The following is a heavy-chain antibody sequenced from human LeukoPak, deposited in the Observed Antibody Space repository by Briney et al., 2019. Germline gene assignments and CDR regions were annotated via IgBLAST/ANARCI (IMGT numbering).Heavy chain of an antibody. CDR3: ARDHDGTGYYGMDV. V-gene: IGHV1-18*01. D-gene: IGHD1-26*01. CDR1: GYTFTSYD. J-gene: IGHJ6*02. CDR2: ISAYNDNT. Sequence: ASVKVSCKASGYTFTSYDISWVRQAPGQGLEWMGWISAYNDNTNYAQKLQGRVTMTTDTSTSTAYMELRSLRSDDTAVYYCARDHDGTGYYGMDVGGQGTTVTVSS.